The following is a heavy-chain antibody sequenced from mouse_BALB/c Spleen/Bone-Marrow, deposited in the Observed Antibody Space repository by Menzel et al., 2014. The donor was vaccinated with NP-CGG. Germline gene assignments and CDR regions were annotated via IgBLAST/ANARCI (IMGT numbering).Heavy chain of an antibody. Sequence: QVQLKDSGAELAKPGASVKMSCKASGYTFTSYWMHWVKQRPGQGLEWIGYINPSTGYTEYNQKSKDKATLTADKSSSTAYMQLSSLTSEDSAVYYCARQITTVDYAMDYWGQGTSVTVSS. V-gene: IGHV1-7*01. D-gene: IGHD1-1*01. J-gene: IGHJ4*01. CDR1: GYTFTSYW. CDR2: INPSTGYT. CDR3: ARQITTVDYAMDY.